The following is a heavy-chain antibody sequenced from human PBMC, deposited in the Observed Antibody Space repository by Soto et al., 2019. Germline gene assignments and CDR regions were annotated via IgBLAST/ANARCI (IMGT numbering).Heavy chain of an antibody. V-gene: IGHV3-7*01. J-gene: IGHJ5*02. D-gene: IGHD3-22*01. Sequence: EVQLVESGGGLVQPGGSLRLSCAASGFTFSSYWMSWVRQAPGKGLEWVANIKQDGSEKYYVDSVKGRFTISRDNAKNSLYLQMNRLRAEDTAVYYCARDITMIVVDVLSWFDPWGQGTLVTVSS. CDR3: ARDITMIVVDVLSWFDP. CDR2: IKQDGSEK. CDR1: GFTFSSYW.